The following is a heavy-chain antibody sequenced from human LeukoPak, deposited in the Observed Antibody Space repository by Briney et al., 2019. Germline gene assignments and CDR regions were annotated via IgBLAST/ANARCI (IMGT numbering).Heavy chain of an antibody. Sequence: SETLSLTCTVSGGSISIYYWSGIRQPPGKGLEWIGYIYYSGSTNYNPSLKSRVTISVDTSKNQFSLKLSSVTAADTAVYYCARVPTGHLSADTFDIWGQGTMVTVST. V-gene: IGHV4-59*01. CDR2: IYYSGST. D-gene: IGHD4-17*01. CDR1: GGSISIYY. J-gene: IGHJ3*02. CDR3: ARVPTGHLSADTFDI.